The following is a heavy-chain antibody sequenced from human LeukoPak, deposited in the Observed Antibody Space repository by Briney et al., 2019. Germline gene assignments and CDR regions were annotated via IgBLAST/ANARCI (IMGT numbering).Heavy chain of an antibody. CDR2: ISGSGGRT. D-gene: IGHD3-22*01. CDR1: GFTFSSYS. J-gene: IGHJ4*02. Sequence: SGGSLRLSCAASGFTFSSYSMNWVRQAAGKGLEWVSGISGSGGRTYYADSVKGRFTISRDNSKNTLYLQMNSLRAEDTAVYYCAKAKVGGTDSSPFGWWGRGTLVTVSS. V-gene: IGHV3-23*01. CDR3: AKAKVGGTDSSPFGW.